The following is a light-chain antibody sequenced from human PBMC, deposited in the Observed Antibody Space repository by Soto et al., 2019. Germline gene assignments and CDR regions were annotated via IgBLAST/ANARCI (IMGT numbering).Light chain of an antibody. V-gene: IGLV2-14*01. CDR2: EVS. CDR3: SSYTSSSTLNYV. Sequence: QSVLTRPASVSGSPGQSITISCTGTSSDVGGYNYVSWYQQHPGKAPRVMIYEVSNRPSGVSNRFSGSKSGNTASLTIAGLQAEDEADYYCSSYTSSSTLNYVFGTGTKVTVL. J-gene: IGLJ1*01. CDR1: SSDVGGYNY.